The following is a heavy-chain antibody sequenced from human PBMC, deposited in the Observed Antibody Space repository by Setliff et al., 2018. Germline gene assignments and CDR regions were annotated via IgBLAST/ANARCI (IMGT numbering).Heavy chain of an antibody. CDR1: GASVSSNDYF. D-gene: IGHD1-1*01. CDR2: LYPSGFT. J-gene: IGHJ4*02. Sequence: TLSLTCSVSGASVSSNDYFWAWIRQPPRERLHWIGTLYPSGFTYYNPSLRDRVTISADSSKDELSLSLQSVTAADSAVYYCARLKVGNNWPDYWGQGTPVTVSS. V-gene: IGHV4-39*01. CDR3: ARLKVGNNWPDY.